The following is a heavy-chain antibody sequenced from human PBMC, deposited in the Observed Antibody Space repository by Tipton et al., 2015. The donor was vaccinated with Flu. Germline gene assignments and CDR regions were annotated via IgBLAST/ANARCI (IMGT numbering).Heavy chain of an antibody. CDR2: ITSTSTYI. Sequence: SLRLSCAASGFTFSSYSMNWVRQAPGKGLEWVSTITSTSTYIYYADSVKGRFTISRDNAKNSLYLQMNSLRAEDTALYYCARAGTFDYWGQGTLVTVSS. CDR1: GFTFSSYS. V-gene: IGHV3-21*01. D-gene: IGHD1-1*01. CDR3: ARAGTFDY. J-gene: IGHJ4*02.